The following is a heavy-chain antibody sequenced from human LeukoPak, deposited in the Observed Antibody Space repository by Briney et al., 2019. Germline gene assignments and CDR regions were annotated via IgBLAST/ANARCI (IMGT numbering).Heavy chain of an antibody. J-gene: IGHJ6*03. CDR1: GGSISSYY. Sequence: SETLSLTCTVSGGSISSYYWSWIRQPPGKGLEWIGSIHHSGSTYYNPSLKSRVTMSVDTSKNQFSLKLSSVTAADTAVYYCARQPDYGDYPPGYYYYMDVWGKGTTVTVSS. D-gene: IGHD4-17*01. V-gene: IGHV4-59*08. CDR2: IHHSGST. CDR3: ARQPDYGDYPPGYYYYMDV.